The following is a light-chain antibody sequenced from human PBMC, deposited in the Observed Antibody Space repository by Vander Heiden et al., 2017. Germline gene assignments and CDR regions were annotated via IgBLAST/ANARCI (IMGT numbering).Light chain of an antibody. CDR2: AAS. CDR1: QGISSY. CDR3: QQYYSYPPLT. V-gene: IGKV1-8*01. J-gene: IGKJ4*01. Sequence: IRITQPPSSLSASTGDRATITCRASQGISSYLAWYQQKPGKAPKLLIYAASTLQSGVPSRFSGSGSGTDFTLTISCLQSEDFATYYCQQYYSYPPLTFGGGTKVEIK.